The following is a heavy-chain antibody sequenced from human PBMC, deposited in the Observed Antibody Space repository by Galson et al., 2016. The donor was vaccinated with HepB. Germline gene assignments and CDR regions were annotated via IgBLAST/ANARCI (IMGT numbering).Heavy chain of an antibody. D-gene: IGHD6-19*01. CDR2: IYWDDDK. V-gene: IGHV2-5*02. CDR1: GFSLSTGGEG. CDR3: ARKRRFSSGWMFDY. Sequence: PALVKPTQTLTLTCTFSGFSLSTGGEGVGWIRQPPGKALEWLALIYWDDDKRYSPSLKSRLTIAEDTSRKQVVLTMTNMDPVDTATYFCARKRRFSSGWMFDYWGQGTLVTVSS. J-gene: IGHJ4*02.